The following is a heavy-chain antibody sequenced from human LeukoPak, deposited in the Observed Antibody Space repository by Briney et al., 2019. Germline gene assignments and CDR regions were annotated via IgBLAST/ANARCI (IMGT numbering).Heavy chain of an antibody. CDR1: GFIFRDSA. J-gene: IGHJ4*02. CDR3: AKASWVSSADAVL. Sequence: PGGSLRLSCVASGFIFRDSAMSWVRQAPAGGLEWVSSLRGDGETFYKDSVKGRFTLSRDHSRNTVYLQLNNLRVEDTAVYYCAKASWVSSADAVLWGQGTLVTVS. CDR2: LRGDGET. D-gene: IGHD3-16*01. V-gene: IGHV3-23*01.